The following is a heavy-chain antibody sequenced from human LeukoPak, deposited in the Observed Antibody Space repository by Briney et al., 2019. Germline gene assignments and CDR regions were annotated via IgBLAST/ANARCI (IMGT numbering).Heavy chain of an antibody. CDR3: ARGRGVLEWLLLVRSYYFDY. CDR2: IYYSGST. V-gene: IGHV4-39*01. Sequence: SETLSLTCTVSGGSISSSSYYWGWIRQPPGKGLEWIGSIYYSGSTYYNPSLKSRVTISVDTSKNQFSLKLSSVTAADTAVYYCARGRGVLEWLLLVRSYYFDYWGQGTLVTVSS. D-gene: IGHD3-3*01. J-gene: IGHJ4*02. CDR1: GGSISSSSYY.